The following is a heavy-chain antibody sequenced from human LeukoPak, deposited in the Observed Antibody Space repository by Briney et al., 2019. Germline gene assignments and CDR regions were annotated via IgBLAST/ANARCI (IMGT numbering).Heavy chain of an antibody. V-gene: IGHV5-51*01. CDR1: GYSFTSYW. D-gene: IGHD6-13*01. CDR3: ASSVPAGYSSSWYLAPPHAFDI. CDR2: ICPGDSDT. J-gene: IGHJ3*02. Sequence: GESLKISCMGSGYSFTSYWTGWVVRMPGKGLGWLVIICPGDSDTRYSPSFQGQVTISADKSISTDYLQWSSLKASDTAMYYCASSVPAGYSSSWYLAPPHAFDIWGQGTMVTVSS.